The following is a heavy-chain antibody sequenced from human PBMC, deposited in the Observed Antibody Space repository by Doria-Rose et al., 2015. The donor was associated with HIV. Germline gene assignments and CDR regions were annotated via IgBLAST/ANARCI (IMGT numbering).Heavy chain of an antibody. J-gene: IGHJ4*02. CDR3: ARIKSSRWYHKYYFDF. V-gene: IGHV2-26*01. CDR1: GVSLSSPGMG. CDR2: MFSNDER. Sequence: ESGPVLVKPTETLTLTCTVSGVSLSSPGMGVSWIRQPPGKALEWLANMFSNDERSYKTSLKSRLTIYRGTSKSQVVLTMTDMDPVDTATYYCARIKSSRWYHKYYFDFWGQGTLVIVSA. D-gene: IGHD6-13*01.